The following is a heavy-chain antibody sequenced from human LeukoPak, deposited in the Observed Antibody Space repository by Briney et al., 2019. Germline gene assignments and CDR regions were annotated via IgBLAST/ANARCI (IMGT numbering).Heavy chain of an antibody. D-gene: IGHD3-22*01. CDR2: INSDGIST. Sequence: GGSLRLSCAASGFTFSSSWMHWVRRAPGKGLVWVSRINSDGISTSYADSVKGRFTISRDNAKNTLYLQMNSLRAEDTAVYYCARDGNYYDSSGPADYWGQGTLVTVSS. CDR3: ARDGNYYDSSGPADY. V-gene: IGHV3-74*01. CDR1: GFTFSSSW. J-gene: IGHJ4*02.